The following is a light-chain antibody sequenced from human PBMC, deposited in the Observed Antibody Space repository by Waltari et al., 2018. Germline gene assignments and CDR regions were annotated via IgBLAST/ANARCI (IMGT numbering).Light chain of an antibody. CDR1: QTISSY. V-gene: IGKV1-39*01. CDR2: SAS. CDR3: QQSYSTLYT. Sequence: DIQMTQSPSSLSASVGDRVTITCRTRQTISSYLNWYQQKPGKVPKLLIFSASILQSGVPSRFSGSGSGTDFTLTISSLQPEDFATYYCQQSYSTLYTFGQGTKLEIK. J-gene: IGKJ2*01.